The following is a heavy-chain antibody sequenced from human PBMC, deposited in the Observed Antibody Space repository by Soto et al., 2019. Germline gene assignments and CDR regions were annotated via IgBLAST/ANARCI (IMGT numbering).Heavy chain of an antibody. D-gene: IGHD6-19*01. CDR2: ISAYNGNT. J-gene: IGHJ6*02. Sequence: EASVKVSCKASGYTFTSYGISWVRQAPGQGLEWMGWISAYNGNTNYAQKLQGRVTMTTDTSTSTAYMELRSLRSDDTAVYYCARDARSSGGYGMDVWGQGTTVTVSS. V-gene: IGHV1-18*01. CDR1: GYTFTSYG. CDR3: ARDARSSGGYGMDV.